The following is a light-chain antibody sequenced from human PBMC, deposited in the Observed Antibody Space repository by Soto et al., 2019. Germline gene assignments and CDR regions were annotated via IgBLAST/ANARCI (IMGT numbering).Light chain of an antibody. CDR3: SSYTGTSTHVV. V-gene: IGLV2-14*01. Sequence: QSALTQPASVSGSPGQSITISCTGTSSDVGGYNYVSWYQQHPGRAPKLLIYDVTNRLSGVSNRFSGSKSGNTASLTISGLQAEDEAAYYCSSYTGTSTHVVFGGGTELTVL. CDR2: DVT. CDR1: SSDVGGYNY. J-gene: IGLJ2*01.